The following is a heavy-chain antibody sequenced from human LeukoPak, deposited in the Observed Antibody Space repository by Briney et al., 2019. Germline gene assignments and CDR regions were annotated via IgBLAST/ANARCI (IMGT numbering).Heavy chain of an antibody. J-gene: IGHJ4*02. CDR2: IYYSGST. CDR1: GGSISSYY. CDR3: ARVAAASVSPYYFDY. V-gene: IGHV4-59*01. Sequence: SETLSLTCTVSGGSISSYYWSWIRQPPGKGLEWSGYIYYSGSTNYNPSLKSRVTISVDTSKNQFSLKLSSVTAADTAVYYCARVAAASVSPYYFDYWGQGTLVTVSS. D-gene: IGHD6-13*01.